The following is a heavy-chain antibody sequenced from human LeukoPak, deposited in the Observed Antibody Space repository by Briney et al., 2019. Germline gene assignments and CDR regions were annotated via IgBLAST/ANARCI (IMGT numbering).Heavy chain of an antibody. CDR3: AKDEINYYDISGYDI. Sequence: SETLSLTCTVSGGYISNSYWTWIRQPPAKGLEWIGHIYYSGSPNYNPSLKSRLTISVDKSKNQFALKLSSVTAADTAVYYCAKDEINYYDISGYDIWGQRTLGTVSS. D-gene: IGHD3-22*01. CDR2: IYYSGSP. J-gene: IGHJ4*02. CDR1: GGYISNSY. V-gene: IGHV4-59*01.